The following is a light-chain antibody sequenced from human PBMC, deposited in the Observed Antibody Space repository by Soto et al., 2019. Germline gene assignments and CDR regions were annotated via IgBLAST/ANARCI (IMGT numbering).Light chain of an antibody. Sequence: EIVLTQSPGTLSLSPGERASLSCRASQSVSSNLAWYQQKPGQAPRLLIYGASSRATGIPDRFSGGGSGTAFTLTISRLETEDFAVYYCQHYAGSLWTFGQGTKVEF. CDR1: QSVSSN. V-gene: IGKV3-20*01. CDR2: GAS. J-gene: IGKJ1*01. CDR3: QHYAGSLWT.